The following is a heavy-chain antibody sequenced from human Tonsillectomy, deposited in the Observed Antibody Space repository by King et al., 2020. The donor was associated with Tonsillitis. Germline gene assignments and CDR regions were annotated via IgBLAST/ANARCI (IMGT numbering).Heavy chain of an antibody. CDR2: ICTSGGNT. Sequence: VQLVESGGGLVQPGGSLRLSCGASVFTFISYALIWVSPAPGKGLEWGSGICTSGGNTFYADSVKSRFTIARDNSKNTLYLQMNSLRAGDTAAYYCAKDGHSSGWYYFDYWGQGTLVTVSS. V-gene: IGHV3-23*04. J-gene: IGHJ4*02. CDR1: VFTFISYA. CDR3: AKDGHSSGWYYFDY. D-gene: IGHD6-19*01.